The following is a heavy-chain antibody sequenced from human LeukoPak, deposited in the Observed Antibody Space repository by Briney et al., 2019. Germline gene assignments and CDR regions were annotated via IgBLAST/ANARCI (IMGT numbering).Heavy chain of an antibody. D-gene: IGHD3-10*01. CDR2: ISGSGTGA. V-gene: IGHV3-23*01. Sequence: GGSLRLSCAASGFTFNRYAMSWVRQGPGKGLEWVSAISGSGTGADYADSVKGRFTISRDNSNNTLHLHVNSLRVEDTAVYYCAKGLYHYFGSGTYTLDFWGQGTQVIV. CDR3: AKGLYHYFGSGTYTLDF. J-gene: IGHJ4*02. CDR1: GFTFNRYA.